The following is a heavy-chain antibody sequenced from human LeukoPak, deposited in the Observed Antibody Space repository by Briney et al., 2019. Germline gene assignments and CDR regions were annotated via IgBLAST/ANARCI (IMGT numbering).Heavy chain of an antibody. V-gene: IGHV4-30-4*08. Sequence: SQTLSLTCTVSGGSISSGDYYWSWIRQPPGKGLEWIGYIYYSGSTYYNPSLKSRVTISVDTSKNQFSLKLSSVTAADTAVYYCARAEDTMIVVANAFDIWGQGTMVTVSS. CDR1: GGSISSGDYY. CDR2: IYYSGST. J-gene: IGHJ3*02. D-gene: IGHD3-22*01. CDR3: ARAEDTMIVVANAFDI.